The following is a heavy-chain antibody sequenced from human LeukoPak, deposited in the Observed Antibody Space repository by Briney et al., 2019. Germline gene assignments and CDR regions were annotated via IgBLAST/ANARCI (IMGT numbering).Heavy chain of an antibody. J-gene: IGHJ4*02. CDR3: AREYYDFWSGLGPWGY. CDR1: GYTFTSYA. D-gene: IGHD3-3*01. CDR2: INAGNGNT. V-gene: IGHV1-3*01. Sequence: GASVKVSCKASGYTFTSYAMHWVRQAPGQRLEWMGWINAGNGNTKYSQKFQGRVTITRDTSASTAYMELSRLRSDDTAVYYCAREYYDFWSGLGPWGYWGQGTLVTVSS.